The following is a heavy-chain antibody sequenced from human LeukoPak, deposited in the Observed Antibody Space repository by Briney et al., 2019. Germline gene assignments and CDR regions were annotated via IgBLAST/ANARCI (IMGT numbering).Heavy chain of an antibody. D-gene: IGHD3-10*01. CDR2: ISYDGSNK. V-gene: IGHV3-30-3*01. Sequence: GGSLRLSCAASGFTFSSYAMHWVRQAPGKGLEWVAVISYDGSNKYYADSVKGRFTISRDNSKNTLYLQMNSLRAEDTAVYYCARGYGSGSYGPGYWGQGTLVTVSS. CDR3: ARGYGSGSYGPGY. CDR1: GFTFSSYA. J-gene: IGHJ4*02.